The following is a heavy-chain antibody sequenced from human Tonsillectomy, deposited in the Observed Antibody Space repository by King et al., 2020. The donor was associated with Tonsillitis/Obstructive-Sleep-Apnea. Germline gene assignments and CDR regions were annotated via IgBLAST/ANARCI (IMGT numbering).Heavy chain of an antibody. Sequence: QLQESGPGLVKPSETLSLTCTVSGGSISSYYWSWIRQPPGKGLECIGYIYYSGGTNYSPSLKSRVTISVDTSKNQVSLKLSSVTAADTAVYYCAGEGAVMNACDIWGQGTRVTVSS. CDR1: GGSISSYY. V-gene: IGHV4-59*01. D-gene: IGHD2-8*01. CDR2: IYYSGGT. CDR3: AGEGAVMNACDI. J-gene: IGHJ3*02.